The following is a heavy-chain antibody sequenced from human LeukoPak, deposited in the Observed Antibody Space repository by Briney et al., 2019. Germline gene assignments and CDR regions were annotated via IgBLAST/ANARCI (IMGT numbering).Heavy chain of an antibody. CDR1: GGPISSSSYY. D-gene: IGHD4-11*01. CDR3: ARGRVSSSTWYSTYYYYFYMDV. CDR2: IYYSGST. J-gene: IGHJ6*03. V-gene: IGHV4-39*07. Sequence: PSETLSLTCTVSGGPISSSSYYWGWIRQPPGKGLEWIGSIYYSGSTYYNPSLKSRVTISVDTSKNQFSLRLRSVTAADTAVYFCARGRVSSSTWYSTYYYYFYMDVWGKGTTVTVSS.